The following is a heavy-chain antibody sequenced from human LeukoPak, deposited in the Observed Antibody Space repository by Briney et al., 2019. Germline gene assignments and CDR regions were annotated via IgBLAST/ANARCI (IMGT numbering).Heavy chain of an antibody. CDR2: IYTSGST. D-gene: IGHD2-21*02. V-gene: IGHV4-4*07. Sequence: SETLSLTCTVSGGSISSYYWSWIRQPAGKGLEWIGRIYTSGSTNYNPSLKSRVTMSVDTSKNQLSLKLSSVTAADTAVYYCAREDYCGGDCKYYYYYYYMDVWGKGTTVTVSS. J-gene: IGHJ6*03. CDR1: GGSISSYY. CDR3: AREDYCGGDCKYYYYYYYMDV.